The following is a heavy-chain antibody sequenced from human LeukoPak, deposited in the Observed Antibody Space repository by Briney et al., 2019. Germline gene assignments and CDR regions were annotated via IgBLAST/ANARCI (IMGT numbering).Heavy chain of an antibody. J-gene: IGHJ4*02. V-gene: IGHV3-23*01. CDR1: GITLSNYG. CDR3: AKDTVAW. CDR2: ISDSGGST. Sequence: GGSLRLSCAVSGITLSNYGMSWVRQAPGKGLEWGAGISDSGGSTNYADSVKGRFTISRDNSKNTLYLQMNSLRAEDTAVYYCAKDTVAWWGQGTLVTVSS. D-gene: IGHD4-23*01.